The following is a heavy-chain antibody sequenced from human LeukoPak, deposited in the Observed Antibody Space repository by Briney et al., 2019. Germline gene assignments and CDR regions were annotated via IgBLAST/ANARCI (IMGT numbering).Heavy chain of an antibody. CDR2: IYGSGYT. CDR1: GGSISGWY. D-gene: IGHD6-19*01. CDR3: ARETSLAGFASGLGFNY. J-gene: IGHJ4*02. V-gene: IGHV4-59*01. Sequence: SETLSLTCTVSGGSISGWYWSWIRQPPGKGLEWIGYIYGSGYTNYNPSLKRRVTMSIDTSKNHFSLKLTSVTAADTATYYCARETSLAGFASGLGFNYWGQGILVTVSS.